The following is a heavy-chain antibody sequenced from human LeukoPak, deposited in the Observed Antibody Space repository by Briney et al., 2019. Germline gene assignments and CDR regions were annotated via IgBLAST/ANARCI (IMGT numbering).Heavy chain of an antibody. Sequence: SGTLSLTCAVSGGSISSSNWWSWVRQPPGKGLEWIGEIYLSGSTNYNPSLKSRVTISVDKSKNQFSLKLSSVTAADTAVYYCARIGSGSYLGWFDPWGQGTLVTVSS. CDR2: IYLSGST. D-gene: IGHD3-10*01. CDR3: ARIGSGSYLGWFDP. J-gene: IGHJ5*02. V-gene: IGHV4-4*02. CDR1: GGSISSSNW.